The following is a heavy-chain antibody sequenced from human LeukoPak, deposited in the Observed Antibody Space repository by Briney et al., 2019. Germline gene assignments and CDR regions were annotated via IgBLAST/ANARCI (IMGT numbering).Heavy chain of an antibody. CDR1: GFTFSSYA. J-gene: IGHJ4*02. CDR2: ISGSGGST. CDR3: AKDAPVNIVVVPAANS. D-gene: IGHD2-2*01. Sequence: GGSLRLSCAASGFTFSSYAMSWVRQAPGKGLEWVSAISGSGGSTYYADSVKGRYTISRDNSKNTLYLQMNSLRAEDTAVYYCAKDAPVNIVVVPAANSWGQGTLVTVSS. V-gene: IGHV3-23*01.